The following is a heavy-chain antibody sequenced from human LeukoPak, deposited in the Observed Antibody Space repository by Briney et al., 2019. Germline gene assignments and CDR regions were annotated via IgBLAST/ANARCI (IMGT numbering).Heavy chain of an antibody. CDR3: ARGPRVTIFGVVKGYYYYGMDV. V-gene: IGHV1-8*01. CDR2: MNPNSGNT. D-gene: IGHD3-3*01. CDR1: GYTFTSYD. Sequence: ASVKVSCKASGYTFTSYDINWVRQATGQGLEWMGWMNPNSGNTGYAQKFQGRVTMTRNTSISTAYMELSSLRSEDTAVYYCARGPRVTIFGVVKGYYYYGMDVWGQGTTVTVSS. J-gene: IGHJ6*02.